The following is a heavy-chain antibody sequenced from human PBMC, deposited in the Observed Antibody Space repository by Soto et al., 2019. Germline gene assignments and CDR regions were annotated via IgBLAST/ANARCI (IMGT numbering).Heavy chain of an antibody. Sequence: GESLKISCKASGYDFARTWICWVRQLPVKGLDWLGIIYPGDSETRYSPSFRGQVTFSVDMSISTAYLQWSSLKTSDIAIYYCARLVGAYDSYFDHWGQGTRVPVSS. CDR3: ARLVGAYDSYFDH. J-gene: IGHJ4*02. D-gene: IGHD5-12*01. CDR2: IYPGDSET. CDR1: GYDFARTW. V-gene: IGHV5-51*01.